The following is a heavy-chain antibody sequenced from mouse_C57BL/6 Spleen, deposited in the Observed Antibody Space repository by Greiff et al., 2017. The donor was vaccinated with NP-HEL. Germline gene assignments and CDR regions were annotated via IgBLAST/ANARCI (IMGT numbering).Heavy chain of an antibody. CDR1: GYTFTSYW. J-gene: IGHJ4*01. Sequence: QVQLKQPGAELVMPGASVKLSCKASGYTFTSYWMHWVKQRPGQGLEWIGEIDPSDSYTNYNQKFKGKSTLTVDKSSSTAYMQLSSLTSEDSAVYYCASGGSHYYYAMDYWGQGTSVTVSS. CDR2: IDPSDSYT. D-gene: IGHD1-1*02. V-gene: IGHV1-69*01. CDR3: ASGGSHYYYAMDY.